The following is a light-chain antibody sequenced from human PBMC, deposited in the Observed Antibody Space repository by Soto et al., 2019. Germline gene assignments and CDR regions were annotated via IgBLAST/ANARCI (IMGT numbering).Light chain of an antibody. J-gene: IGLJ1*01. CDR3: GTWDSSLSAGV. CDR1: SSNIGNNY. Sequence: QSVLTQPPSVSAAPRQKVTISCSGSSSNIGNNYVSWYQHLPGTAPKLLIYDNNKRPSGIPDRFSGSKSGTSATLDITGLQTGDEADYYCGTWDSSLSAGVFGTGTKLTVL. CDR2: DNN. V-gene: IGLV1-51*01.